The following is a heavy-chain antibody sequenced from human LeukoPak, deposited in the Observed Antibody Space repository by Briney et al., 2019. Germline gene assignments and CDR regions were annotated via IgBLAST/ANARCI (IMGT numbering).Heavy chain of an antibody. CDR3: ARERGSFDD. Sequence: SETLSLTCTVSGGSLSSSSYYWGWLRQPPGKGLEWIGSIYYSGSTYYNPSLKSRVTISVDTSKNQFSLKLTSVTAADTAVYYCARERGSFDDWGQGTLVTVSS. V-gene: IGHV4-39*07. CDR2: IYYSGST. J-gene: IGHJ4*02. D-gene: IGHD3-10*01. CDR1: GGSLSSSSYY.